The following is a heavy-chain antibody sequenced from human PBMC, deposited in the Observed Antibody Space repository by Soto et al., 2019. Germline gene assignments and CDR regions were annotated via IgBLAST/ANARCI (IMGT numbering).Heavy chain of an antibody. CDR1: GGTFSSDT. CDR2: IIPILDIA. J-gene: IGHJ4*02. D-gene: IGHD2-2*02. V-gene: IGHV1-69*02. CDR3: ARSRSCSSTSCYTPQPFDY. Sequence: ASVKVSCTASGGTFSSDTINWLRQAPGQGLEWMGRIIPILDIANYAQKFQGRVTITADKSTTTAYMELSSLKSEDTAVYYCARSRSCSSTSCYTPQPFDYWGQGTLVTVSS.